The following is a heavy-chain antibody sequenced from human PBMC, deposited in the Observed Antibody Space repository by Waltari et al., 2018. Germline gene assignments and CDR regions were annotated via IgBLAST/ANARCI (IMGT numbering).Heavy chain of an antibody. Sequence: QVQLQASGPGLVKPSETLSLTCPVSGGSISSYYWSWIRQPAGKGLEWIGHIYTSRSTNYSPSLKSRVTMSVNTSKNQFSLKLSSVTAADTAVYYCASGGAGRIDYWGQGTLVTVSS. D-gene: IGHD3-16*01. V-gene: IGHV4-4*07. J-gene: IGHJ4*02. CDR1: GGSISSYY. CDR2: IYTSRST. CDR3: ASGGAGRIDY.